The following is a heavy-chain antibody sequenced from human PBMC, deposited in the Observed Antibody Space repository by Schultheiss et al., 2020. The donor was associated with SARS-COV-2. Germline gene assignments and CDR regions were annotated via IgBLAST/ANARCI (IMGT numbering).Heavy chain of an antibody. Sequence: GGSLRLSCAASGFTFSSYGMHWVRQAPGKGLEWVAVISYDGSNKYYADSVKGRFTISRDNSKNTLYLQMNSLRAEDTAVYYCAKGAYDSSGYYSVADAFDIWGQGTMVTVSS. D-gene: IGHD3-22*01. J-gene: IGHJ3*02. CDR2: ISYDGSNK. CDR1: GFTFSSYG. V-gene: IGHV3-30*18. CDR3: AKGAYDSSGYYSVADAFDI.